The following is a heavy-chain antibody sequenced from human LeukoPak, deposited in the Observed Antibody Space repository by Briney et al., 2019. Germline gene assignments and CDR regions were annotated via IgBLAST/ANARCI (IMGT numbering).Heavy chain of an antibody. J-gene: IGHJ4*02. CDR1: GDSISTSSYY. CDR2: IYYSGST. V-gene: IGHV4-39*01. CDR3: ARSYYYDYRQIDY. Sequence: SETLSLTCTVSGDSISTSSYYWGWIRQPPGKGLEWLGSIYYSGSTYYNPSLKSRVTISVDTSKNQFSLNLYPVTAADTAVFYCARSYYYDYRQIDYWGQGTLVTVSS. D-gene: IGHD3-22*01.